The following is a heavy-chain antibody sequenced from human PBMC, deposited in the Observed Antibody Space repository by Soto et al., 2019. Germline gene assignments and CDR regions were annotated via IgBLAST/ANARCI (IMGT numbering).Heavy chain of an antibody. Sequence: LRLSCAASGFTFCSYAMHWVRQAPGKGLEWVAVISYDGSNKYYADSVKGRFTISRDNSKNTLYLQMNSLRAEDTAVYYCASQDTVVVVAATPPMGPWGQGTLVTVSS. CDR2: ISYDGSNK. V-gene: IGHV3-30-3*01. J-gene: IGHJ5*02. CDR3: ASQDTVVVVAATPPMGP. D-gene: IGHD2-15*01. CDR1: GFTFCSYA.